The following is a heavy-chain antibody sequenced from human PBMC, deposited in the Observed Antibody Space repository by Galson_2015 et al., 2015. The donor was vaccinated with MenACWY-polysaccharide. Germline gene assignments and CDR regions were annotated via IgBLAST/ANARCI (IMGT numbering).Heavy chain of an antibody. Sequence: SVKVSCNASGYSFTSYAMHWVRQAPGQRLEWMGWINVGTGNTRYSEEFQDRVTISRDTSASTLFVELSSLRSEDTAGYYCVRGAVSSDNWFDPSGQATLVTVSS. CDR2: INVGTGNT. V-gene: IGHV1-3*03. D-gene: IGHD4-11*01. CDR3: VRGAVSSDNWFDP. CDR1: GYSFTSYA. J-gene: IGHJ5*02.